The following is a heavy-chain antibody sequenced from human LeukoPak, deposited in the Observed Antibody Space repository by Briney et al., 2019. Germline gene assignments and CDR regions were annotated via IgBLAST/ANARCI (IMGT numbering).Heavy chain of an antibody. Sequence: PGGSLRLSCAASGFTFSSYSMNWVRQAPGKGLEWVSSISSSSSYIYYADSVKGRFTISRDNAKNSLYLQMNSLRAEDTAVYYCARDLRGARSESSGSGVTSWGQGTLVTVSS. CDR2: ISSSSSYI. CDR1: GFTFSSYS. J-gene: IGHJ4*02. CDR3: ARDLRGARSESSGSGVTS. V-gene: IGHV3-21*01. D-gene: IGHD2-15*01.